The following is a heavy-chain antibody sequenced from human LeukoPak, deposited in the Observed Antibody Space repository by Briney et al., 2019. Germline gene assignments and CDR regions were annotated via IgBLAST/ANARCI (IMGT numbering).Heavy chain of an antibody. Sequence: RGSLRLSCAASGFTFSSYGMSWVRQAPGKGLEWVSAISGSGGSTYYADSVKGRFTISRDNSKNTLYLQMNSLRAEDTAVYYCAKDTAMDTGDYWGQGTLVTVSS. D-gene: IGHD5-18*01. V-gene: IGHV3-23*01. CDR1: GFTFSSYG. J-gene: IGHJ4*02. CDR2: ISGSGGST. CDR3: AKDTAMDTGDY.